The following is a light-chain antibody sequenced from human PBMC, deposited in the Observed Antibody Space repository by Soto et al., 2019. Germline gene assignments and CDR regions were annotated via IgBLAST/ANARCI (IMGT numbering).Light chain of an antibody. Sequence: QSVLTQPPSASGSPGQSVTISCTGTGSDVGGYNYVSWYQQHPGKAPKLMIYEVSERPSGAPDRFSGSKSSNTASLTISGLQAEDEADYYCSSYTSSSTYVFGTGTKVTVL. V-gene: IGLV2-8*01. CDR3: SSYTSSSTYV. J-gene: IGLJ1*01. CDR1: GSDVGGYNY. CDR2: EVS.